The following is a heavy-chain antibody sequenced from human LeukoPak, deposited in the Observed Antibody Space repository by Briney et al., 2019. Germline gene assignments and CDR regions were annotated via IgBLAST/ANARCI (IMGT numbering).Heavy chain of an antibody. V-gene: IGHV3-11*01. J-gene: IGHJ6*03. CDR3: AREAYCRASSRRRYYYYYYTDV. CDR2: ISSGGDTT. Sequence: PGGSLRLSCAASGFTFSDYYMTWIRQAPGKGLEWISYISSGGDTTYYADSVKGRFTISRDNAYNSLYLQMNSLRAEDTAVYYCAREAYCRASSRRRYYYYYYTDVWGKGTTVTISS. D-gene: IGHD2-21*01. CDR1: GFTFSDYY.